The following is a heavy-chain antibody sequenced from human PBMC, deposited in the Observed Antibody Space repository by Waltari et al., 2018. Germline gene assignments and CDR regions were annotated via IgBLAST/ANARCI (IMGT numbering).Heavy chain of an antibody. CDR1: GGSFSGYY. CDR2: INHSGST. CDR3: ARAYILWWKYFDY. D-gene: IGHD2-21*01. V-gene: IGHV4-34*01. Sequence: QVQLQQWGAGLLKPSETLSLTCAVYGGSFSGYYWSWIRQPPGKGLEWIGEINHSGSTNYNPSLKSRVTISVDTSKNQFSLKLSSVTAADTAVYYCARAYILWWKYFDYWGQGTLVTVSS. J-gene: IGHJ4*02.